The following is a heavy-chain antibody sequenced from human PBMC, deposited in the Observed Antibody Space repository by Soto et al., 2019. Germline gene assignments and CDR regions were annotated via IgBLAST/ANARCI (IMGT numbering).Heavy chain of an antibody. Sequence: GGSLRLSCAASGFTFSSYAMHWVRQAPGKGLEWVAVISYDGSNKYYADSVKGRFTISRDNSKNTLYLQMNSLRAEDTAVYYCAGDRDSSSWSEKYNWFDPWGQGTLVTVSS. CDR2: ISYDGSNK. V-gene: IGHV3-30-3*01. J-gene: IGHJ5*02. D-gene: IGHD6-13*01. CDR3: AGDRDSSSWSEKYNWFDP. CDR1: GFTFSSYA.